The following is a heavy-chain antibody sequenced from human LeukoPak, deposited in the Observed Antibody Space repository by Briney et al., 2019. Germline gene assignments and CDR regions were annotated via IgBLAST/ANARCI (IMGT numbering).Heavy chain of an antibody. CDR3: AKDNMDTSSCLDY. D-gene: IGHD5-18*01. CDR2: IWFDGSET. J-gene: IGHJ4*02. CDR1: GFTFSDYA. V-gene: IGHV3-33*03. Sequence: PGGSLRLSCAASGFTFSDYAMHWVRQAPGKGLEWVAVIWFDGSETYYADSVMGRFTISRDKSKNKLFLQMNSLRADDTAVYYCAKDNMDTSSCLDYGGQGTVVTVSS.